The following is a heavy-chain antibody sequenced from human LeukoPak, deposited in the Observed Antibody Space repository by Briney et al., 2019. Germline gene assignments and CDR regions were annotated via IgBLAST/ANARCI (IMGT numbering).Heavy chain of an antibody. CDR3: TRGRDTTGYFVY. CDR2: IDTNTGNP. V-gene: IGHV7-4-1*02. CDR1: GYTFTNYT. D-gene: IGHD3-22*01. J-gene: IGHJ4*02. Sequence: ASVKVSCKASGYTFTNYTINWVRLAPGQGLEWMGWIDTNTGNPTYAQGFAGRLVFSLDTSVTTTYLQISSLRAEDTAAYYCTRGRDTTGYFVYWGQGTLVTVSS.